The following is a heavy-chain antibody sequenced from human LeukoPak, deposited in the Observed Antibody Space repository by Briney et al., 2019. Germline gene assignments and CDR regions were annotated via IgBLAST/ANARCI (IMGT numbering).Heavy chain of an antibody. CDR3: ARADYYDSSGYPGAFDI. V-gene: IGHV4-31*03. CDR2: IYYSRST. Sequence: SQTLSLTCTVSGGSISSGGYYWSWIRQHPGKGLEWIGYIYYSRSTYYNPSLKSRVTISVDTSKNQFSLKLSSVTAADTAVYYCARADYYDSSGYPGAFDIWGQGTMVTVSS. D-gene: IGHD3-22*01. CDR1: GGSISSGGYY. J-gene: IGHJ3*02.